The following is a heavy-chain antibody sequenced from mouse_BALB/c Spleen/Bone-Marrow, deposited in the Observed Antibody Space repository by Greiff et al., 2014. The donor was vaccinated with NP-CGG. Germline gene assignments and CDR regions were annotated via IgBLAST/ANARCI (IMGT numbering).Heavy chain of an antibody. Sequence: DVKLVESGVELVKPGASVKLSCTASGFNIKDTYMHWVKQRPEQGLEWIGRIDPANGNTKYDPKFQGKATITADTSSNTAYLQLSSLTSEDTAVYYCARYYYGSSYFDYWGQGTTLTVSS. V-gene: IGHV14-3*02. CDR2: IDPANGNT. CDR1: GFNIKDTY. CDR3: ARYYYGSSYFDY. J-gene: IGHJ2*01. D-gene: IGHD1-1*01.